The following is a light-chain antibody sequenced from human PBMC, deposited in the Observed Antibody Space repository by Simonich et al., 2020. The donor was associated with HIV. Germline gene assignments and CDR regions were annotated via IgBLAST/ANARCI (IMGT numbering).Light chain of an antibody. CDR2: YAS. Sequence: EILMTQSPATLSVSPGERATLSCRASQIVASNLAWYQQKPGQAPRLLIYYASSRATGIPARFSGSGFGTEFTLTISSMQSEDFALYYCQQYNNWPSPFTFGPGTKVDIK. CDR1: QIVASN. J-gene: IGKJ3*01. CDR3: QQYNNWPSPFT. V-gene: IGKV3-15*01.